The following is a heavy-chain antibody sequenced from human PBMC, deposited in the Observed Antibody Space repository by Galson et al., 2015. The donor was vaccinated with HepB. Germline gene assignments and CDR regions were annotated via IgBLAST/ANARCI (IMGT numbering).Heavy chain of an antibody. CDR2: VDFTGST. CDR1: GGSMNDYY. J-gene: IGHJ3*01. D-gene: IGHD6-19*01. CDR3: ARVVGQWLIHDAFDL. V-gene: IGHV4-59*01. Sequence: SETLSLTCTVSGGSMNDYYWTWIRQPPGKGLEWIGHVDFTGSTQYNPSLKSRVTISVDTSKNQFSLKLTSLTVADTAVYFCARVVGQWLIHDAFDLWGQGTLVTVSS.